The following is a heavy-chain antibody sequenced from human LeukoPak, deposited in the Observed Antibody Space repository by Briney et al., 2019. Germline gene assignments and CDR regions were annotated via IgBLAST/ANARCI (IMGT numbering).Heavy chain of an antibody. CDR1: GFTFRSYA. J-gene: IGHJ6*02. Sequence: GSLRLSCAASGFTFRSYAMHWVRQAPGKGLEWVAIISDDGSKKDHADSVKGRFTISRDNSKNTLYVQMNSLRAEDTAVYFCAKEDEYGEYRFSMDVWGQGTTVTVAS. V-gene: IGHV3-30*18. CDR2: ISDDGSKK. D-gene: IGHD4/OR15-4a*01. CDR3: AKEDEYGEYRFSMDV.